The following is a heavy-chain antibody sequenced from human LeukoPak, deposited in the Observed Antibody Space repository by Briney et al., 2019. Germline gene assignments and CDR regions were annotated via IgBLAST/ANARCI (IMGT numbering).Heavy chain of an antibody. CDR2: ISYDGSNK. V-gene: IGHV3-30-3*01. D-gene: IGHD2-2*01. J-gene: IGHJ6*02. CDR3: AREGINCSSTSCYLYYYYYGMDV. CDR1: GFTFSSYA. Sequence: GRSLRLSCAASGFTFSSYAMHWVRQAPGKGLEWVAVISYDGSNKYYADSVKGRFTISRDNSKNTLYLQMNSLRAEDTAVYYCAREGINCSSTSCYLYYYYYGMDVWGQGTTVTVSS.